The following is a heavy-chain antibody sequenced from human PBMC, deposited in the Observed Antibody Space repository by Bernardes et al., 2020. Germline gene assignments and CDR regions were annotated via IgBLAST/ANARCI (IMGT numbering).Heavy chain of an antibody. V-gene: IGHV4-34*01. CDR1: GGSFSGYY. J-gene: IGHJ5*02. CDR3: ARGSGSSSPGVWFDP. CDR2: INHSGST. D-gene: IGHD6-6*01. Sequence: ETLSLTCAVYGGSFSGYYWSWIRQPPGKGLEWIGEINHSGSTNYNPSLKSRVTISVDTSKNQFSLKLSSVTAADTAVYYCARGSGSSSPGVWFDPWGQGTLVTVSS.